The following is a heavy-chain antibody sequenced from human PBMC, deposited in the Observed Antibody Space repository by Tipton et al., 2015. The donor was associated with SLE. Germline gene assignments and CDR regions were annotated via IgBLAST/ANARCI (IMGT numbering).Heavy chain of an antibody. CDR2: IFYSGST. CDR3: ARGMLTWRGAIVGVDV. CDR1: GGSFSGYY. V-gene: IGHV4-59*01. J-gene: IGHJ6*02. Sequence: TLSLTCAVYGGSFSGYYWSWIRQPPGKGLEWIGYIFYSGSTKYNPSLKSRATISVETSKNQFSLKLSSVTAADTAVYYCARGMLTWRGAIVGVDVWGQGTTVNVSS. D-gene: IGHD2-8*01.